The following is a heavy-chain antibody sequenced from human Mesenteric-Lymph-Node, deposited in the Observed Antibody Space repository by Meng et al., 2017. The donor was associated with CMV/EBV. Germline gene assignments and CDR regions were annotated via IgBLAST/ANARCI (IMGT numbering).Heavy chain of an antibody. Sequence: GESLKISCAASGFTFSTYAMNWVRQAPGKGLEWVSYISSGSRYIYYADSVKGRFTISRDNAKNSLYLQMNSLRAEDTAVYYCARDWSGYYSFDYWGQGTLVTVSS. D-gene: IGHD3-3*01. CDR3: ARDWSGYYSFDY. J-gene: IGHJ4*02. V-gene: IGHV3-21*06. CDR1: GFTFSTYA. CDR2: ISSGSRYI.